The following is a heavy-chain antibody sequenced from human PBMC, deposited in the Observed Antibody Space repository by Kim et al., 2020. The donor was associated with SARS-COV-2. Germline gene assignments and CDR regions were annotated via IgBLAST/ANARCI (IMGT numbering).Heavy chain of an antibody. J-gene: IGHJ4*02. Sequence: DSVKGRYTITRDNPKTTLYLQMNSLRAEDTAVYYCAKDADYGSGSSYFDYWGQGTLVTVSS. D-gene: IGHD3-10*01. CDR3: AKDADYGSGSSYFDY. V-gene: IGHV3-23*01.